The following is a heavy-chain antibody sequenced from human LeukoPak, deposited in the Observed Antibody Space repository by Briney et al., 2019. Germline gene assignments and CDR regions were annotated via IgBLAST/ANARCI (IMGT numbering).Heavy chain of an antibody. Sequence: GGSLRLSSAPSGFTARSNNTSWGSEAPGRGGERGSLIYAGGSTYCADAVKGRFIISRHNSKNALHLQMNSLRVEDTAVYYCATAGSSELLWDYAMDVWGQGTTVTVSS. J-gene: IGHJ6*02. V-gene: IGHV3-53*04. CDR3: ATAGSSELLWDYAMDV. CDR1: GFTARSNN. CDR2: IYAGGST. D-gene: IGHD3-10*01.